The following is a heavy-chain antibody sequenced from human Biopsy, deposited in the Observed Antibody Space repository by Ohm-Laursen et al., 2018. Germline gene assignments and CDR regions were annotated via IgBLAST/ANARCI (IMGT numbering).Heavy chain of an antibody. J-gene: IGHJ6*02. V-gene: IGHV4-34*01. CDR1: GESFNGYY. CDR3: VRGVDYYDPYHYYALDV. CDR2: INHRGRT. Sequence: TLSLTCAVDGESFNGYYWSWIRQTPGKGLEWIGEINHRGRTNYNPSLKSRVTISVDTSKNQFSLKVRSVTAADTAVYYCVRGVDYYDPYHYYALDVWGQGTTVTVSS. D-gene: IGHD3-22*01.